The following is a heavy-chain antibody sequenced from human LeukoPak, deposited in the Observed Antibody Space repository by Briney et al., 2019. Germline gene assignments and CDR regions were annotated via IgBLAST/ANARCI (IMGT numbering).Heavy chain of an antibody. Sequence: GSLRLSCAASGFTFSSYAMSWVRQPPGKGLEWIGEINHSGSTNYNPSLKSRVTISVDTSKNQFSLKLSSVTAADTAVYYCARGRGRYGSGSRNWFDPWGQGTLVTVSS. CDR3: ARGRGRYGSGSRNWFDP. V-gene: IGHV4-34*01. CDR2: INHSGST. D-gene: IGHD3-10*01. J-gene: IGHJ5*02. CDR1: GFTFSSYA.